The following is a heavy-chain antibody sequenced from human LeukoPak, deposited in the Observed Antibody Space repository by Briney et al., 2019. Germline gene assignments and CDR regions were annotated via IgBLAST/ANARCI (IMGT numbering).Heavy chain of an antibody. Sequence: RSGRSLRLSCAASGFTFSTSGMHWVRQAPGKGLEWVAVVSYDGGNKYYADSVEGRFTISRDNSKNTLYLQMNSLRAEDTAVYYCARAQLRYFDPYGMDVWGQGTTVTVSS. D-gene: IGHD3-9*01. J-gene: IGHJ6*02. CDR2: VSYDGGNK. CDR1: GFTFSTSG. V-gene: IGHV3-30*03. CDR3: ARAQLRYFDPYGMDV.